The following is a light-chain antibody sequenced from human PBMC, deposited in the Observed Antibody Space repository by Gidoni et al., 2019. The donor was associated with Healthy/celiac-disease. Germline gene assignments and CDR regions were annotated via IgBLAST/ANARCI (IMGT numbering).Light chain of an antibody. CDR1: QGNY. J-gene: IGKJ4*01. Sequence: DIQMTQSPSSLSASVGDRVTITCRASQGNYLAWFQQKPGKAPKSLIYAASSLQSGGPSKFSGSGSGTDFTLTISSLQPEDFATYYCQQYNSYPLTFGGGTKVEIK. V-gene: IGKV1-16*02. CDR2: AAS. CDR3: QQYNSYPLT.